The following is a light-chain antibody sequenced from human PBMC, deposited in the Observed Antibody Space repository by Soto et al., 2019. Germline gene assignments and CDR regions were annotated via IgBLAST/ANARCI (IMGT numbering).Light chain of an antibody. V-gene: IGKV3-20*01. CDR2: GAS. Sequence: ILMTQSPCTLSVSPGERATLSCRASQSVAGSYLAWYQQKPGQAPRLLFYGASTRATGIPDRFSGSGSGTAFTLTISRLEPEDFAVYYCQQYGSSSVTFGQGTRLEIK. CDR3: QQYGSSSVT. CDR1: QSVAGSY. J-gene: IGKJ5*01.